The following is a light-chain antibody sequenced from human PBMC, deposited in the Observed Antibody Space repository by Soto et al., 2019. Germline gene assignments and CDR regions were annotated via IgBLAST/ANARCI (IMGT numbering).Light chain of an antibody. CDR2: HVS. CDR1: SSNIGDYNY. V-gene: IGLV2-14*01. CDR3: ASYTTSNTFV. Sequence: QSVLAQPASVSGSPGQSITISCTGASSNIGDYNYVSWYQQNQGKAPKLIIYHVSYRPSGVSDRFSASKSGNTASLTISRLRAEDEADYYCASYTTSNTFVFGTGTKVT. J-gene: IGLJ1*01.